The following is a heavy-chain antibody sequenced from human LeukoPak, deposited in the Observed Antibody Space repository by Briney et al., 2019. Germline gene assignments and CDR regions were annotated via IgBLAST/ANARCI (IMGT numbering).Heavy chain of an antibody. CDR1: GYTFTDYF. Sequence: GASVKVSCKASGYTFTDYFIHWVRQAPGQGLEWMGWINPNIGDASYAQKFQDRVTVTRDRSINTAYMELSRLTSDDTAVYYRARMALDGGDSIGFDSWGQGTLVTVSS. CDR3: ARMALDGGDSIGFDS. V-gene: IGHV1-2*02. J-gene: IGHJ5*01. D-gene: IGHD2-21*02. CDR2: INPNIGDA.